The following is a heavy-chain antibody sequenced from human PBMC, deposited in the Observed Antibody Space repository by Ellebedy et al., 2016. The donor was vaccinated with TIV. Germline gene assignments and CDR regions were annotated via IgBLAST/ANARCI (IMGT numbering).Heavy chain of an antibody. CDR3: ARDNSYYYYYYMDV. Sequence: GGSLRLSXAASGFTFSSYSMNWVRQAPGKGLEWVSSISSSSSYIYYADSVKGRFTISRDNAKNSLYLQMNSLRAEDTAVYYCARDNSYYYYYYMDVWGKGTTVTVS. CDR2: ISSSSSYI. CDR1: GFTFSSYS. D-gene: IGHD5-24*01. J-gene: IGHJ6*03. V-gene: IGHV3-21*01.